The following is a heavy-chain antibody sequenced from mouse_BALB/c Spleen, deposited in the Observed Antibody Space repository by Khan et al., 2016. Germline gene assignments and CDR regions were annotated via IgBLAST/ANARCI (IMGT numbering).Heavy chain of an antibody. CDR3: ARSFGYRGFAY. Sequence: EVQLQESGPGLVKPSQSLSLTCTVTGYSITSDYAWNWIRQFPGNKLEWMGYISYSGSTNYNPSLKSRVSITRDTSKNQVFLQLNSVTTEDTATYYCARSFGYRGFAYWGQGTLVTVYA. V-gene: IGHV3-2*02. CDR2: ISYSGST. J-gene: IGHJ3*01. CDR1: GYSITSDYA. D-gene: IGHD2-2*01.